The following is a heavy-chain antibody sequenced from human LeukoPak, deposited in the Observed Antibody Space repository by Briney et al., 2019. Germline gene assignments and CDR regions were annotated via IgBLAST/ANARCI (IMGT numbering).Heavy chain of an antibody. Sequence: SETLSLTCTVSGGTISSYYWSWIRQPPGKGLEWIGYILYTGSTKYNPSLKSRVTISVDTSENQISLRLRPVTAADTAVYYCARRDYYDTTWMGWYFDLWGRGTLVTVSS. CDR1: GGTISSYY. CDR2: ILYTGST. J-gene: IGHJ2*01. V-gene: IGHV4-59*08. D-gene: IGHD3-22*01. CDR3: ARRDYYDTTWMGWYFDL.